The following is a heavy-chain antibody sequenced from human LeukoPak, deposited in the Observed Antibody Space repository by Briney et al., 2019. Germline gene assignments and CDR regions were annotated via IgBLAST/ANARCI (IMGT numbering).Heavy chain of an antibody. CDR2: INHSGST. CDR1: GGSFSGYY. D-gene: IGHD3-22*01. CDR3: ARGPDSSGYNFDY. V-gene: IGHV4-34*09. J-gene: IGHJ4*02. Sequence: PSETLSLTCAVYGGSFSGYYWSWIRQPPGKGLEWIGEINHSGSTNYNPSLKSRVTISVDTSKNQFSLKLSSVTAADTAVYYCARGPDSSGYNFDYWGQGTLVTVSS.